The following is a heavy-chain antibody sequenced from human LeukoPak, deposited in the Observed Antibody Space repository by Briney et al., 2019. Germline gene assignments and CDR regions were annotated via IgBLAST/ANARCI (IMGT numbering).Heavy chain of an antibody. J-gene: IGHJ6*02. CDR2: IYYSGST. D-gene: IGHD3-10*01. V-gene: IGHV4-59*12. CDR1: GGSISNYY. Sequence: SETLSLTCTVSGGSISNYYWTWIRQPPGKGLEWIGYIYYSGSTHYNPSLKSRVTISVDTSKNQFSLKLTSVTAADTAVYSCARGPIVGFGELSPPDVWGQGTTVTVS. CDR3: ARGPIVGFGELSPPDV.